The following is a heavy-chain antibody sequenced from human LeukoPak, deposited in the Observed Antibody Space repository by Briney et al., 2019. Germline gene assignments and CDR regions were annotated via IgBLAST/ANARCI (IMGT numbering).Heavy chain of an antibody. J-gene: IGHJ4*02. CDR2: ISYDGSNK. Sequence: GRSLRLSCAASGFTFSSYAMHWVRQAPGKGLEWVAVISYDGSNKYYADSVKGRFTISRDNSKNTLYLQMNSLRAEDTAVYYCARERLWFGESLFYFDYWGQGTLVTVSS. V-gene: IGHV3-30*04. D-gene: IGHD3-10*01. CDR3: ARERLWFGESLFYFDY. CDR1: GFTFSSYA.